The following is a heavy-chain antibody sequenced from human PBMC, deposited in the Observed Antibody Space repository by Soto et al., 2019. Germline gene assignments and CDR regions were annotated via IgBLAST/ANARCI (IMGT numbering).Heavy chain of an antibody. CDR1: GFTFSGYW. CDR3: ARDRTRVLY. CDR2: INLDGSEE. Sequence: GGSLRLSCAASGFTFSGYWMSWVRQAPGKGLEWVANINLDGSEEYYVDTVKGRFIISRDNAKNSLYLQMNSLRAEDTAVYYCARDRTRVLYWGQGTLVTVSS. J-gene: IGHJ4*02. D-gene: IGHD6-6*01. V-gene: IGHV3-7*01.